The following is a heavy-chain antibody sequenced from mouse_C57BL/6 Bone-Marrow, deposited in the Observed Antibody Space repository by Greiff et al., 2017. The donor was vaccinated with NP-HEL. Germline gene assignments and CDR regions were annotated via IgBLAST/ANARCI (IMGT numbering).Heavy chain of an antibody. Sequence: VQLQQPGAELVRPGTSVKLSCKASGYTFTSYWMHWVKQRPGQGLEWIGVIDPSASYTNYNQKFKGKATLTVDTSSSTAYMQLSSLTSEDSAVYYCARSGGNYPAWFAYWGQGTLVTVSA. D-gene: IGHD2-1*01. V-gene: IGHV1-59*01. CDR3: ARSGGNYPAWFAY. CDR1: GYTFTSYW. CDR2: IDPSASYT. J-gene: IGHJ3*01.